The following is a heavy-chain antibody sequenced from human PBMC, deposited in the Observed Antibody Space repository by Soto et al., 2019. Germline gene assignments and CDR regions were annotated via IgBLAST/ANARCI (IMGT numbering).Heavy chain of an antibody. CDR1: EYTFTRYA. J-gene: IGHJ6*02. CDR2: INAGNGNT. D-gene: IGHD6-13*01. V-gene: IGHV1-3*01. CDR3: ASSNIVAAPYGMDV. Sequence: SVKVSCKASEYTFTRYAMHWVRQAPGQRLEWMGWINAGNGNTKYSQKFQGRVTITRDTSASTAYMELSSLRSEDTAVYYCASSNIVAAPYGMDVWGQGTTVTVSS.